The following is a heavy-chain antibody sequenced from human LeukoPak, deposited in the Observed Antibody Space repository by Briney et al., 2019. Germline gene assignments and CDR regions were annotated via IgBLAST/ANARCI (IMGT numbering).Heavy chain of an antibody. Sequence: GSLRLSCAVSGFTFSRYSMNWVRQAPGKGLEWVSYISSSGTTIYYADSVKGRFTISRDNAKSSLYLQMNNLRAEDTAVYYCVSFYETYWGRGTLVTVSS. CDR3: VSFYETY. CDR2: ISSSGTTI. J-gene: IGHJ4*02. D-gene: IGHD2-2*01. CDR1: GFTFSRYS. V-gene: IGHV3-48*01.